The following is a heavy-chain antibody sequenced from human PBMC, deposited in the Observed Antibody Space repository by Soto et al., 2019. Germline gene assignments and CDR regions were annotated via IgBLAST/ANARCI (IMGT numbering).Heavy chain of an antibody. D-gene: IGHD2-2*01. J-gene: IGHJ4*02. CDR3: LYIVVGQVAIGKGAY. V-gene: IGHV1-18*04. CDR1: GYTFTSYG. CDR2: ISAYNGNT. Sequence: SVKVSCKASGYTFTSYGISWVRQAPGQGLEWMGWISAYNGNTNYAQKLQGRVTMTTDTSASTAYMELRSLRSEDTAVYYCLYIVVGQVAIGKGAYWGQGTLVTVSA.